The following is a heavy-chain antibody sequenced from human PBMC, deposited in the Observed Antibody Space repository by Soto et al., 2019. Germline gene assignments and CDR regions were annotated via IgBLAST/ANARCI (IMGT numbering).Heavy chain of an antibody. V-gene: IGHV3-23*01. J-gene: IGHJ4*02. D-gene: IGHD3-3*01. CDR2: ISGSGGST. Sequence: QAGGSLRLSXAASGFTFSSYAMSWVRQAPGKGLEWVSAISGSGGSTYYADSVKGRFTISRDNSKNTLYLQMNSLRAEDTAVYYCAKVALLRFLEWPHFDYWGQGTLVTVS. CDR3: AKVALLRFLEWPHFDY. CDR1: GFTFSSYA.